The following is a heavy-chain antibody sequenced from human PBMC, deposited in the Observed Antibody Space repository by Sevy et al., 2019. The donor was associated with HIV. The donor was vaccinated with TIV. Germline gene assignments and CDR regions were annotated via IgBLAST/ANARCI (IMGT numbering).Heavy chain of an antibody. CDR1: GGFISSYY. D-gene: IGHD6-13*01. J-gene: IGHJ5*02. CDR3: ATGVAAADNWFDP. Sequence: SETLSLTCTVSGGFISSYYWNWIRQPPGKGLEWIGYIYYSGNTNYNPSLKSRVTISLDMSKNQFSLKRSSVTAADTAVYYCATGVAAADNWFDPWGQGTLVTVSS. V-gene: IGHV4-59*01. CDR2: IYYSGNT.